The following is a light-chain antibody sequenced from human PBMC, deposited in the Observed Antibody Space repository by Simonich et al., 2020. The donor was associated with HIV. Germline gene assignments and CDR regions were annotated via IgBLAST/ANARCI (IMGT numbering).Light chain of an antibody. CDR1: QSVSSSY. Sequence: EIVLTQSPGTLSLSPGERITLSCRASQSVSSSYLAWYQQKPGLAPRLLIYDASSRATGIPDRFSGSGSGTDFTLTISSLQPEDLATYYCQQSYSTPQTFGQGTKVEIK. CDR2: DAS. CDR3: QQSYSTPQT. V-gene: IGKV3D-20*01. J-gene: IGKJ1*01.